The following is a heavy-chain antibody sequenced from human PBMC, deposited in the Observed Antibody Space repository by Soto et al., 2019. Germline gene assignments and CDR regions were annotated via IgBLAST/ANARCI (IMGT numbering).Heavy chain of an antibody. D-gene: IGHD3-16*01. J-gene: IGHJ6*02. CDR1: GFTFSSYW. CDR3: AREGEPNYYGMDV. CDR2: INSDASST. Sequence: PGGSLRLSCAASGFTFSSYWMHWVRQAPGKGLVWVSRINSDASSTSYADSVKGRFSISRDNAKNTLYLQMNSHRAEDTAVYYCAREGEPNYYGMDVWGRGTTVAVPS. V-gene: IGHV3-74*01.